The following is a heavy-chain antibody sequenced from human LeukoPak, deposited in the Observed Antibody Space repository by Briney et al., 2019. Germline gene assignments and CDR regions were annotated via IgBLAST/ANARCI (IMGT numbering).Heavy chain of an antibody. D-gene: IGHD7-27*01. CDR1: GYSFTSYW. CDR3: ARHERSGFDY. CDR2: IYPGDSDT. J-gene: IGHJ4*02. Sequence: GESLKISCKGSGYSFTSYWIGWVRQMPGKGLEWVAIIYPGDSDTKYSPSFQGQVTISADKSIRTAYLQWSSLKASDTAMYYCARHERSGFDYWGQGTLVTVSS. V-gene: IGHV5-51*01.